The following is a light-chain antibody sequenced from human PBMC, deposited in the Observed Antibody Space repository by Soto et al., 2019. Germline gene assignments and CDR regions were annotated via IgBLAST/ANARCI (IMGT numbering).Light chain of an antibody. CDR2: ATS. CDR1: QSLSSSH. Sequence: EVVMTQSPATLSVSPGERVTLSCRAIQSLSSSHLAWYQHKPVQAPRLLIYATSTRATGFPARFSGSGSGTEFTLTISSLQSEGSEVYYCQQYGNWPLTFGGGTKVEIK. V-gene: IGKV3-15*01. J-gene: IGKJ4*01. CDR3: QQYGNWPLT.